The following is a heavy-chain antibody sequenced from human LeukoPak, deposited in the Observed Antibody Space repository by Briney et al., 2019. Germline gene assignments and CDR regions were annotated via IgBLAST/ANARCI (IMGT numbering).Heavy chain of an antibody. V-gene: IGHV5-51*01. CDR3: ARLLKVVGPFDY. Sequence: GESLKISCKGSGYSFTTYWIAWVRQMPGKGLEWMGIIYPRDSDTRYSPSFRGQVTISVDKSISTAYLQWSSLRPSDTAMYYCARLLKVVGPFDYWGQGTLVTVSS. J-gene: IGHJ4*02. D-gene: IGHD3-22*01. CDR1: GYSFTTYW. CDR2: IYPRDSDT.